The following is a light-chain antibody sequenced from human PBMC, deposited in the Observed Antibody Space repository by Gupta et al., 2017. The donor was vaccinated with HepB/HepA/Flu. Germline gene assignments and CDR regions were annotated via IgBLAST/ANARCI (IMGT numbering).Light chain of an antibody. CDR2: WAS. CDR1: QSVLNSSNRKNY. Sequence: DLVMTPSPDSLAVSVAVRATINCRSSQSVLNSSNRKNYLAWYQQKPEQPPKLVIDWASTRESGVPLRFSGSGSGTDFTLTISSLQAAAVTVSYCHQYYTTPLTFGGGTKVEIK. V-gene: IGKV4-1*01. CDR3: HQYYTTPLT. J-gene: IGKJ4*01.